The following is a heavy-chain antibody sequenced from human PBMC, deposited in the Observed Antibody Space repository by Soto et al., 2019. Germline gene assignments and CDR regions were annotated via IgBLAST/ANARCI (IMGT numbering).Heavy chain of an antibody. CDR2: IWYDGSNK. CDR1: GFTFSSYG. CDR3: ARDLDPNPSKMGAFDI. J-gene: IGHJ3*02. D-gene: IGHD3-9*01. Sequence: GGSLRLSCAASGFTFSSYGMHWVRQAPGKGLEWVAVIWYDGSNKYYADSVKGRFTISRDNSKNTLYLQMNSLRAEDTAVYYCARDLDPNPSKMGAFDIWGQGTMVTVSS. V-gene: IGHV3-33*01.